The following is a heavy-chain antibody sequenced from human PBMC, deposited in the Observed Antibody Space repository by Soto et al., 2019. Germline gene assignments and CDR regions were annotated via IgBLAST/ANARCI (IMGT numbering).Heavy chain of an antibody. Sequence: QITLKESGPTLVEPTQTLTLTCTFSGFSLTTRQVGVGWIRQPPGQALEWLAVIYWDNDKRYSPSLERRLTVTKDTSKKQVVLTMTNKDPMDTATYYCAHLMITYGGVIADDAFDIWGQGTMVTVSS. D-gene: IGHD3-16*02. CDR3: AHLMITYGGVIADDAFDI. V-gene: IGHV2-5*02. CDR2: IYWDNDK. CDR1: GFSLTTRQVG. J-gene: IGHJ3*02.